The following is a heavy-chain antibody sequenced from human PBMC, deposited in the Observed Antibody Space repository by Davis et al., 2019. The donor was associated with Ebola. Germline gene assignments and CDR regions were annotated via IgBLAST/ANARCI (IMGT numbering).Heavy chain of an antibody. CDR3: ARRSYYYDSRRFDP. V-gene: IGHV4-34*01. CDR2: INHSGST. CDR1: GGSFSGYY. D-gene: IGHD3-22*01. J-gene: IGHJ5*02. Sequence: GSLRLSCAVYGGSFSGYYWSWIRQPPGKGLEWIGEINHSGSTNYNPSLKSRVTISVDTSKNQFSLKLNSVTAADTAVYYCARRSYYYDSRRFDPWGQGTLVTVSS.